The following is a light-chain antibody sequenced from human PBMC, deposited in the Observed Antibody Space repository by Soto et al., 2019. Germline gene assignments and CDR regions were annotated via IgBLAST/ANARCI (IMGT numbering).Light chain of an antibody. Sequence: SALTQPPSASGTPGQRVTISCSGSSSNIGTNTVNWCQQLPGSAPQLLLYSTNQRPSGVPGRFSGSKSGTSASLAISGLQSDDEADYYCAAWAGSLNVVLFGGGTKVTVL. V-gene: IGLV1-44*01. J-gene: IGLJ2*01. CDR1: SSNIGTNT. CDR3: AAWAGSLNVVL. CDR2: STN.